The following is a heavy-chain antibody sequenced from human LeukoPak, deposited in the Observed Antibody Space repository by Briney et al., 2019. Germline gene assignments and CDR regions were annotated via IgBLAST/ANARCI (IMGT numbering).Heavy chain of an antibody. V-gene: IGHV1-46*01. CDR1: GYTFTSNY. Sequence: ASVKVSCKAFGYTFTSNYMHWVRQAPGQGLEWMGIINPSGGSTSYAQKFQGRVTMTRDTSTSTVYMELSSLRSEDTAVYYCARDLSLGTTYYYGEMGYWGQGTLVTVSS. D-gene: IGHD3-10*01. J-gene: IGHJ4*02. CDR2: INPSGGST. CDR3: ARDLSLGTTYYYGEMGY.